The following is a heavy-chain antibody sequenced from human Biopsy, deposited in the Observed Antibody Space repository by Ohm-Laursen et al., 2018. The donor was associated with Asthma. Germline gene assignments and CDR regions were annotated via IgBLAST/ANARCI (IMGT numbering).Heavy chain of an antibody. CDR3: ARLNYYDSSGKYLDS. J-gene: IGHJ4*02. V-gene: IGHV1-69*01. CDR1: GDSFSNYA. CDR2: IIPIFGTA. D-gene: IGHD3-22*01. Sequence: SSVKVSCKVSGDSFSNYAISWVRQALGQGLKWMGGIIPIFGTANYAQKFQGRVTITADESTSTAYMELSSLRSEDTAVYYCARLNYYDSSGKYLDSWGQGTLVTVSS.